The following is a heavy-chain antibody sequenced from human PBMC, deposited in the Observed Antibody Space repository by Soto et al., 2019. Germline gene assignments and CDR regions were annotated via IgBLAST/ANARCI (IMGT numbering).Heavy chain of an antibody. D-gene: IGHD3-22*01. V-gene: IGHV1-3*01. J-gene: IGHJ4*02. CDR3: ARGERYYYDSSGYFGFDY. CDR2: INAGNGNT. CDR1: GYTFTNYA. Sequence: ASVKVSCKGSGYTFTNYAMHWVRQAPGQRLEWMGWINAGNGNTKYSQKFQGRVTFTRDTSASTAYMELSSLRSEDTAVYYCARGERYYYDSSGYFGFDYWGQGTLVTVSS.